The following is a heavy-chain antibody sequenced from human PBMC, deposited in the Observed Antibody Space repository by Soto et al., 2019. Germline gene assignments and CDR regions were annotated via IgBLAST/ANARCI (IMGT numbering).Heavy chain of an antibody. Sequence: QVQLVQSGAEVKKPGSSVKVSCKASGGTFSTYDICWVRQAPGQGLEWMGGIIPLFGTANYAQKFKGRATIISDETTRTAYMELRRLRSEDTAVYYCAINEGTDGYKFAYWGQVTLVTVSS. CDR1: GGTFSTYD. J-gene: IGHJ4*02. D-gene: IGHD5-12*01. CDR3: AINEGTDGYKFAY. V-gene: IGHV1-69*01. CDR2: IIPLFGTA.